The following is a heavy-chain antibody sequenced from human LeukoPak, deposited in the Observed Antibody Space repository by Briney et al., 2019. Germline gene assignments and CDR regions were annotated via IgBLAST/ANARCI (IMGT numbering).Heavy chain of an antibody. CDR3: ARHSGSYYWFDP. CDR1: GHSFTSYW. J-gene: IGHJ5*02. CDR2: IYPGDSDT. D-gene: IGHD1-26*01. V-gene: IGHV5-51*01. Sequence: GESLKISCKGSGHSFTSYWIGWVRQMPGKGLEWLGIIYPGDSDTRYSPSFEGQVTISADKSITTAYLQWSSLKASDPAMYYCARHSGSYYWFDPWGQGTLVTVSS.